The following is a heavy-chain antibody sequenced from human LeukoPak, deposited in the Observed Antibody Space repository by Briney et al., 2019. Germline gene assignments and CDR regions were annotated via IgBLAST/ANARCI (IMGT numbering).Heavy chain of an antibody. CDR3: ARRGGDYYGSGSPYYYYYGMDV. D-gene: IGHD3-10*01. Sequence: SVKVSCKASGGTFSSYAISWVRQAPGQGLEWMGRIIPILGIANYAQKFQGRVTITADKSTSTAYMELSSLRSEDTAVYYCARRGGDYYGSGSPYYYYYGMDVWGQGTTVTVSS. J-gene: IGHJ6*02. CDR2: IIPILGIA. V-gene: IGHV1-69*04. CDR1: GGTFSSYA.